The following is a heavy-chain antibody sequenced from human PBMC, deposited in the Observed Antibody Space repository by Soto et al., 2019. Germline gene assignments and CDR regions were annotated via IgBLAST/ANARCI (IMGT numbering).Heavy chain of an antibody. D-gene: IGHD5-18*01. CDR2: ISGSGGST. J-gene: IGHJ4*02. CDR3: AKPQDWGYSYSFGAYYFDY. Sequence: EVQLLEFGGGMVQPGGSLRLSCAASGFTFSSYAMSWVRQAPGKGLEWVSAISGSGGSTYYADSVKGRFTISRDNSKNTLYLQLNSLRAEDTAVYYCAKPQDWGYSYSFGAYYFDYWGQGTLVTVSS. CDR1: GFTFSSYA. V-gene: IGHV3-23*01.